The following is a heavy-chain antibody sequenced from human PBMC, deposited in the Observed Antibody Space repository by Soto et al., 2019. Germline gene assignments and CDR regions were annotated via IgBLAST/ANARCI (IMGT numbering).Heavy chain of an antibody. V-gene: IGHV1-18*01. CDR2: ISAYNGNT. D-gene: IGHD6-19*01. CDR1: GYTSTSYG. Sequence: QVQLVQSGAEVKKPGASVKVSCKASGYTSTSYGISWVRQAPGQGLEWMGWISAYNGNTNDAQKLQGRVTMTTNTSTSTAYKELRSLRSDDTAVYYCARDLAVGLVDYWGQGTLVTVSS. J-gene: IGHJ4*02. CDR3: ARDLAVGLVDY.